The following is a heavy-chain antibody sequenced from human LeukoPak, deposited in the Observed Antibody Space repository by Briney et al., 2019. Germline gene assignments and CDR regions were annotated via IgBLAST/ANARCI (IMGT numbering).Heavy chain of an antibody. Sequence: SETLSLTCAVYGGSFSGYYWSWIRQPPGKGLEWIGEINHSGSTNYNPSLKSRVTISVDTSKNQFSLKLSSVTAADTAVYYCARYDIAVAGREDFDYWGQGTLVTVSS. CDR1: GGSFSGYY. CDR3: ARYDIAVAGREDFDY. V-gene: IGHV4-34*01. CDR2: INHSGST. D-gene: IGHD6-19*01. J-gene: IGHJ4*02.